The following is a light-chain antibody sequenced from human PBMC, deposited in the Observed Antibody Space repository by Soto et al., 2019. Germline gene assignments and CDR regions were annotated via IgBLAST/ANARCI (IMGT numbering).Light chain of an antibody. CDR1: QSVSSSY. J-gene: IGKJ1*01. V-gene: IGKV3-20*01. CDR3: QQYGSSPRT. Sequence: EIVLTQSPGTLSLSPGERATLSCRASQSVSSSYLAWYQQKPGQAPRLLIYGASSRATGIPDRFSGSGSGTDFTLTISRREPEDFAVYYCQQYGSSPRTFGQVTKVEI. CDR2: GAS.